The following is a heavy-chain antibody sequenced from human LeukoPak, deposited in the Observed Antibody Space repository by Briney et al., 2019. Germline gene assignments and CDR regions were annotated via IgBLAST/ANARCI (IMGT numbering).Heavy chain of an antibody. D-gene: IGHD3-10*01. V-gene: IGHV3-23*01. CDR1: GFTFSSYA. J-gene: IGHJ6*04. Sequence: GGSLRLSCAASGFTFSSYAMSWVRQAPGKGLEWVSAISGSGGSTYYADSVKGRFTISRDNSKNTLYLQMNSLRAEDTAVYYCARVIGSGRTLDVWGKGTTVTISS. CDR3: ARVIGSGRTLDV. CDR2: ISGSGGST.